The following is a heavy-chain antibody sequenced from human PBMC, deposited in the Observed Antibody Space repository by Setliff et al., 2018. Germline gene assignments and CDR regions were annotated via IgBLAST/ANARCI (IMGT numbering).Heavy chain of an antibody. V-gene: IGHV2-26*01. D-gene: IGHD3-10*01. CDR2: IYYSG. CDR3: ASSFMVRGVMDSRYYFDY. Sequence: ETLSLTCTVSGGSFSSGDYYWSWIRQPPGKGLQWIGYIYYSGSTSLKSRLTISKDTSKSQVVLTMTNLDHVDTATYYCASSFMVRGVMDSRYYFDYWGQGTLVTVSS. CDR1: GGSFSSGDYY. J-gene: IGHJ4*02.